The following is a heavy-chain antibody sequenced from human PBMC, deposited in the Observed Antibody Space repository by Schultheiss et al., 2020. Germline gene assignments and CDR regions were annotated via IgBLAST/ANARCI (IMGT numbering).Heavy chain of an antibody. Sequence: SQTLSLTCTVSGGSISSRSYYWGWIRQPPEKGLEWIGSIYYSGSTYYNPSLKSRVTISVDTSKNQFSLKLSSVTAADTAVYYCARLSGTYGSDCDYWGQGTLVTVSS. J-gene: IGHJ4*02. V-gene: IGHV4-39*01. CDR1: GGSISSRSYY. CDR2: IYYSGST. D-gene: IGHD1-26*01. CDR3: ARLSGTYGSDCDY.